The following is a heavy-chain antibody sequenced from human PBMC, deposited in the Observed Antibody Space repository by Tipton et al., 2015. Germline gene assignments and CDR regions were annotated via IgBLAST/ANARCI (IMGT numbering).Heavy chain of an antibody. CDR1: GFTFSIYT. J-gene: IGHJ5*02. Sequence: SLRLSCAASGFTFSIYTMNWVRQAPGKGLEWVSSISGSNTNTYYGDSLKGRFTVSRDNSKNTVYLQMNSLRAEDTAVYYCASGGPLDPWGQGTLVTVSS. V-gene: IGHV3-21*04. CDR3: ASGGPLDP. D-gene: IGHD3-16*01. CDR2: ISGSNTNT.